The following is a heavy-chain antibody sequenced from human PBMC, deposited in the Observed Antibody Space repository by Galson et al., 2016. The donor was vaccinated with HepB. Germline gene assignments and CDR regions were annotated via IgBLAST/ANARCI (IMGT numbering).Heavy chain of an antibody. Sequence: SLRLSCAASGFTFNNYAMHWVRQAPGKGLEWVAAIWYDGSNKYYAASVEGRFTISRDNSKNTLFLQMNSLRAEDTAVFYCVRARGSYESGIGHWGQGTLGPGSS. J-gene: IGHJ4*02. CDR1: GFTFNNYA. D-gene: IGHD3-10*01. V-gene: IGHV3-33*01. CDR3: VRARGSYESGIGH. CDR2: IWYDGSNK.